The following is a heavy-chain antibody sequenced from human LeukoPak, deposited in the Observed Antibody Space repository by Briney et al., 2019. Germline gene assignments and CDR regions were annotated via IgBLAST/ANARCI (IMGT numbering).Heavy chain of an antibody. J-gene: IGHJ4*02. Sequence: SVKVSCKASGGTFSSYAISWVRQAPGQGLEWMGRIIPILGIANYAQKFQGRVTITADKSTSTAYMELSSLRSEDTAVYYCARGLYYYGSGSYYTYYFDYWGQGTLVTVSS. D-gene: IGHD3-10*01. CDR3: ARGLYYYGSGSYYTYYFDY. V-gene: IGHV1-69*04. CDR1: GGTFSSYA. CDR2: IIPILGIA.